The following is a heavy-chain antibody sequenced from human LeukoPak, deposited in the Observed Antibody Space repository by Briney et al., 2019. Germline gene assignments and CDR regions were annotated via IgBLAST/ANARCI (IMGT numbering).Heavy chain of an antibody. J-gene: IGHJ3*02. Sequence: QPGGSLRLSCAASGFTFSSYWVSWVRQAPGKGLEWVANIKQDGSEKYYVDSVKGRFTISRDNAKNSLYLQMNSLRAEDTAVYYCAKDQSPLFLEWLLEDAFDIWGQGTMVTVSS. V-gene: IGHV3-7*01. CDR2: IKQDGSEK. D-gene: IGHD3-3*01. CDR3: AKDQSPLFLEWLLEDAFDI. CDR1: GFTFSSYW.